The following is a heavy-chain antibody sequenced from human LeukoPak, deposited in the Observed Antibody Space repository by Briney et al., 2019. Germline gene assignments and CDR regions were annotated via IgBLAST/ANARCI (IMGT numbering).Heavy chain of an antibody. CDR1: GITFSSYG. J-gene: IGHJ4*02. CDR3: ARDGVPGGFDY. Sequence: GGTLRLSCAASGITFSSYGMSWVRQAPGKGLEWVAHINRGGSEKTNVDSVRGRFTISRDDAKDLVFLQMNSLRVEDTAVYYCARDGVPGGFDYWGQGTLVTVSS. D-gene: IGHD3-16*01. CDR2: INRGGSEK. V-gene: IGHV3-7*01.